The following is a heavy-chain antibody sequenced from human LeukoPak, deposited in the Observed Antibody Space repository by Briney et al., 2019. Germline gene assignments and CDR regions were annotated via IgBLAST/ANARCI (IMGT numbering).Heavy chain of an antibody. V-gene: IGHV3-21*01. J-gene: IGHJ4*02. CDR3: ARDAPGIAAPMVY. Sequence: PGGSLRLSCAASGFTFSSYSVNWVRQAPGKGLEWVSSISSSSSYIYYADSVKGRFTISRDNAKNSLYPQMNSLRAEDTAVYYCARDAPGIAAPMVYWGQGTLVTVSS. CDR2: ISSSSSYI. CDR1: GFTFSSYS. D-gene: IGHD6-13*01.